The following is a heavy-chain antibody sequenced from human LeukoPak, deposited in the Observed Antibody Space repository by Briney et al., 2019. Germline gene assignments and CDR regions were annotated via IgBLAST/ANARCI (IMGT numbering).Heavy chain of an antibody. CDR3: ARGTSWISPDWYMDV. V-gene: IGHV3-23*01. CDR2: VGSSGSI. J-gene: IGHJ6*03. Sequence: GGSLILSCEASGLTFSHYAMNWVRQAPGRGLEWVSSVGSSGSIHYADSVKGRFTISRDNPKSTLYLQMNSLRDEDTAIYYCARGTSWISPDWYMDVWGEGTTVTVSS. D-gene: IGHD1-14*01. CDR1: GLTFSHYA.